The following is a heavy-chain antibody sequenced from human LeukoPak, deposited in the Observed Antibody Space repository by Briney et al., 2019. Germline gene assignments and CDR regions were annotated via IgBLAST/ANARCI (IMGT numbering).Heavy chain of an antibody. CDR1: GGSISSYY. CDR2: VYYSGST. J-gene: IGHJ6*03. D-gene: IGHD3-10*01. CDR3: ARGGSESYRNYYYMDV. V-gene: IGHV4-59*01. Sequence: SETLSLTCTVSGGSISSYYWSWIRQPPGKGLEWIGYVYYSGSTNYNPSLKSRVTISVDTSKNQFSLKLSSVTAADTAVYYCARGGSESYRNYYYMDVWGKGTTVTV.